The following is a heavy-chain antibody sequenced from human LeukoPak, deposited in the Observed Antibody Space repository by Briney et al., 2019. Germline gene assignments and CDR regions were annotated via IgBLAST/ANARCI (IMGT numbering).Heavy chain of an antibody. V-gene: IGHV1-8*03. Sequence: ASVKVSCKASGYTFTSYDINWVRQATGQGLEWMGWMNPNSGNTGYAQKFQGRVTITADESTSTAYMELSSLRSEDTAVYYCARSTVNTQNFDYWGQGTLVTVSS. CDR3: ARSTVNTQNFDY. J-gene: IGHJ4*02. D-gene: IGHD4-17*01. CDR2: MNPNSGNT. CDR1: GYTFTSYD.